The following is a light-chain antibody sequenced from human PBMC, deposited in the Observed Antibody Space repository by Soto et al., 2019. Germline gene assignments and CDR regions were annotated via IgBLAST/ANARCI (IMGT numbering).Light chain of an antibody. CDR1: QGVSTF. J-gene: IGKJ4*01. CDR3: QQYNVYPFT. Sequence: DIQMTQSPSSLSASLGDRVTITCRASQGVSTFLAWFQQKPGKAPKSLLYFASSLQSGVPSRFSGSGSGTDFTLTISSLQPEDFATYYCQQYNVYPFTFGGATKVEIK. V-gene: IGKV1-16*01. CDR2: FAS.